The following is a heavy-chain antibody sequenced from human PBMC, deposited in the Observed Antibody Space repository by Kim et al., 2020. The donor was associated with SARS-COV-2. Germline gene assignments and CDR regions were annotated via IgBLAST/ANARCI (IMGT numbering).Heavy chain of an antibody. D-gene: IGHD2-2*02. CDR3: TTALWLYCSSTSCYKDDY. Sequence: KGRFTISRDDSKNTLYLQMNSLKTEDTAVYYCTTALWLYCSSTSCYKDDYWGQGTLVTVSS. J-gene: IGHJ4*02. V-gene: IGHV3-15*01.